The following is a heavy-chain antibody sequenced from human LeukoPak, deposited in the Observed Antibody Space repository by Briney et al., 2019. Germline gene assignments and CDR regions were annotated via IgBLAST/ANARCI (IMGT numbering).Heavy chain of an antibody. CDR2: ISEDGSRR. D-gene: IGHD6-13*01. J-gene: IGHJ4*02. V-gene: IGHV3-43*02. CDR1: GFNCDGHI. CDR3: AKKSGAPANFDY. Sequence: GGSLRFSGGASGFNCDGHIMHRVRLAPGKGLEWVSLISEDGSRRVYADSVEGRFSISRDNSKNSVYLQMNSLRPEDTAMYYCAKKSGAPANFDYWGRGTLVTVSS.